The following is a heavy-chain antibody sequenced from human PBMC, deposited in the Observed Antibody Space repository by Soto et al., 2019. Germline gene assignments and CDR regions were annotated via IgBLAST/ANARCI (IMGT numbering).Heavy chain of an antibody. CDR2: MNPNSGNT. Sequence: ASVKVSCKASGYTFTSYDINWVRQATGQGLEWMGWMNPNSGNTGYAQKFQGRVTMTRNTSISTAYMELSSLKSEDTAVYYCARGLLRCSGGSCYLYFDYWGQGTLVTVSS. J-gene: IGHJ4*02. CDR3: ARGLLRCSGGSCYLYFDY. CDR1: GYTFTSYD. V-gene: IGHV1-8*01. D-gene: IGHD2-15*01.